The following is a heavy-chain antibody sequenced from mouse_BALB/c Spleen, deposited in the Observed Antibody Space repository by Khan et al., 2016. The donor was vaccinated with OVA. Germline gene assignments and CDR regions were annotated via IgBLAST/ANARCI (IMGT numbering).Heavy chain of an antibody. CDR2: ISTGGDYT. CDR1: GFTFSSYS. CDR3: ASHLTGSFAY. V-gene: IGHV5-6*01. J-gene: IGHJ3*01. D-gene: IGHD4-1*01. Sequence: EVELVESGGDLVKPGGSLKLSCAASGFTFSSYSMSWVRQTPDKRLEWVATISTGGDYTYYPDNVKGRFIISRDDANNTLYLQMSSLKSEDTARYCCASHLTGSFAYWGQGTLVTVSA.